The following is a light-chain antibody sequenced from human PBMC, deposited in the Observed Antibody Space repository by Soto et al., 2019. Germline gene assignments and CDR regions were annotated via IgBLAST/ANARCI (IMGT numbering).Light chain of an antibody. J-gene: IGKJ3*01. CDR1: QSVSSY. CDR3: QQRSNGIT. Sequence: EIVLTQSPATLSLSPGERATLSCRASQSVSSYLAWYQQKPGQAPRLLIYDASNRATGIPARFSGSGSGTDFTLTISSLEPEGFAVYYGQQRSNGITFGPGTKVYIK. V-gene: IGKV3-11*01. CDR2: DAS.